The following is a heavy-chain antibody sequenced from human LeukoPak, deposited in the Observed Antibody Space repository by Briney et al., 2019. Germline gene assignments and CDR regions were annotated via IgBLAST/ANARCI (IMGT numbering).Heavy chain of an antibody. V-gene: IGHV1-18*01. J-gene: IGHJ6*04. Sequence: ASVKVSCKTSGYTFVTYTMSWVRQAPGQGLEWLGWISPYNSATKYSQRLQGRVTVTADTSTGTGYLDLRSLTSDDTAVYYCARDSPHGMDVWGKGTTVIVSS. CDR1: GYTFVTYT. CDR3: ARDSPHGMDV. CDR2: ISPYNSAT.